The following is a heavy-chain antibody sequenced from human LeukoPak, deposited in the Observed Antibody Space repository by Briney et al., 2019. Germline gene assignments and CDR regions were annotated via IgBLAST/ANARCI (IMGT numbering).Heavy chain of an antibody. V-gene: IGHV6-1*01. CDR3: ARDGTRAFDI. CDR1: VDSVSSNSAT. Sequence: SQTLSLTCAISVDSVSSNSATWNSISQSPSRGLEWLGRTYYRSKWYNDYAISVKSRITINPDTSKNHFSLQLNSVTPEDTAVYYCARDGTRAFDIWGQGTLVTVS. J-gene: IGHJ3*02. D-gene: IGHD1-26*01. CDR2: TYYRSKWYN.